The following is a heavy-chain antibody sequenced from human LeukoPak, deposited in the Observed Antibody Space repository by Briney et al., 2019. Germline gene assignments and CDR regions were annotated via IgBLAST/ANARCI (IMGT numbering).Heavy chain of an antibody. CDR2: ISYDGSNK. V-gene: IGHV3-30-3*01. CDR3: AREDNFYGPFDY. CDR1: GFTFSSYA. D-gene: IGHD1-1*01. J-gene: IGHJ4*02. Sequence: GGSLRLSCAASGFTFSSYAMHWVRQAPGKGLEWVAVISYDGSNKYYADSVKDRFTISRDNSKNTLYLQMNSLRAVDTAVYYCAREDNFYGPFDYWGQGTLVTVSS.